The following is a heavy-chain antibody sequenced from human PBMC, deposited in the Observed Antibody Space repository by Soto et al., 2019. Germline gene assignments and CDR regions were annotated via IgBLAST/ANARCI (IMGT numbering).Heavy chain of an antibody. J-gene: IGHJ6*02. V-gene: IGHV2-5*02. CDR3: AHHGYYYYGMDV. Sequence: QITLKESGPTLVKPKRTLTLTCTFSGFSLSTSGVGVGWIRQPPGKALEWLALIYWDDDKRYSPSLKSRLTITKYTAKNQVVLTMTNMDPVDTATYYCAHHGYYYYGMDVWGQGTTVTVSS. CDR2: IYWDDDK. CDR1: GFSLSTSGVG.